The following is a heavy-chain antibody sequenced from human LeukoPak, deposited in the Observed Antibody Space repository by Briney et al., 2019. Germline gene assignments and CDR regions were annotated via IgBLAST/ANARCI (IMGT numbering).Heavy chain of an antibody. V-gene: IGHV4-34*01. CDR2: INHSGST. CDR1: GGSFSGYY. J-gene: IGHJ6*02. CDR3: ARGRVVAIRGNYYYYGMDV. Sequence: SETLSLTCAVYGGSFSGYYWSWIRQPPGKGLEWIGEINHSGSTNYNPSFKSRVTISVDTSKNQFSLKLSSVTAADTAVYYCARGRVVAIRGNYYYYGMDVWGQGTTVTVSS. D-gene: IGHD2-15*01.